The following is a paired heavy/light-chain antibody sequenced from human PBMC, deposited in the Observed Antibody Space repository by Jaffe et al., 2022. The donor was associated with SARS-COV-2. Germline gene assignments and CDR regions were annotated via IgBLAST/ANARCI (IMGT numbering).Heavy chain of an antibody. CDR3: ARQRADSFENRFDY. Sequence: QLQLQESGPGLVKPSETLSLTCTVAGGSITNPISNWGWIRQPPGEGLEWIGSLLYNGNIRYNPPLRSRVTIAVDTAKNQFSLNLSSVTAADTAVYYCARQRADSFENRFDYWGRGTLVTVSS. V-gene: IGHV4-39*01. D-gene: IGHD2-15*01. CDR1: GGSITNPISN. J-gene: IGHJ4*02. CDR2: LLYNGNI.
Light chain of an antibody. CDR2: GVS. J-gene: IGLJ3*02. CDR1: SSDFGTFNY. Sequence: QSALAQPASVSGSPGQSITISCTGASSDFGTFNYVSWYQQHPGKAPKVMIYGVSARPSGVSDRFSGSKSVNTASLTISGLQAEDEAVYYCSSHTIANTVVFGGGTRLTVL. V-gene: IGLV2-14*01. CDR3: SSHTIANTVV.